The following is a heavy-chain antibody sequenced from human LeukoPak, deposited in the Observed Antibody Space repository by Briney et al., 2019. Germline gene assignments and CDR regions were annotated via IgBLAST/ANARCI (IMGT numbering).Heavy chain of an antibody. CDR1: GFNFDDYT. Sequence: PGGSLRLSCAASGFNFDDYTIRWVRQVPGKGLEWVSLINRRGHTYYADSVKGRFTISRDNSRNSVSLQMNSLRAEDTAVYYCARGPAANSGNYYVGDYWGQGTLVTVSS. V-gene: IGHV3-43*01. J-gene: IGHJ4*02. D-gene: IGHD1-26*01. CDR2: INRRGHT. CDR3: ARGPAANSGNYYVGDY.